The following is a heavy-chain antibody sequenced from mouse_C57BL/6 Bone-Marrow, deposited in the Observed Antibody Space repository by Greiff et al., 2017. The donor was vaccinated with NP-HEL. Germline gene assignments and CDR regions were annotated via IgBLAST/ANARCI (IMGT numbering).Heavy chain of an antibody. V-gene: IGHV1-55*01. CDR3: AREGIGGYYYDSYFDY. Sequence: VQLQQPGAELVKPGASVKMSCKASGYTFTSYWITWVKQRPGQGLEWIGDIYPGSGSTNYNEKFKSKATLTVDTSSSTAYMQLSSLTSEDSAVYYCAREGIGGYYYDSYFDYWGQGTTLTVSS. D-gene: IGHD1-1*01. CDR1: GYTFTSYW. J-gene: IGHJ2*01. CDR2: IYPGSGST.